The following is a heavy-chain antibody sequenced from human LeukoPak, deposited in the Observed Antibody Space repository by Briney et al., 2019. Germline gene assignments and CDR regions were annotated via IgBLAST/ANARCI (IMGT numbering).Heavy chain of an antibody. J-gene: IGHJ6*02. CDR1: GFTVSSNY. D-gene: IGHD3-3*01. Sequence: GGSLRLSCAASGFTVSSNYMSWARQAPGKGLEWVSIIYSGGNTYYADSVKGRFTISRDNSKSTLHLQMNSLTAEDTAVYYCARCLLVQGYYYGMDVWGQGTTVTVSS. CDR3: ARCLLVQGYYYGMDV. V-gene: IGHV3-66*01. CDR2: IYSGGNT.